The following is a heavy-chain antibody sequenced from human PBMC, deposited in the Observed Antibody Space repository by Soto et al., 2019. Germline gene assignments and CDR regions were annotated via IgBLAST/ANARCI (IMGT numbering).Heavy chain of an antibody. CDR1: SYSISSNNL. CDR3: AKVWSYSSTSCDWFDT. Sequence: QVQLQESGPGLVKPSGTLSLTCAVSSYSISSNNLWCWLRQSPGKGLEWIGEINHSGSTNYNPSLKSRVTLSVDKTKNQCSLKLSSVTAADTAVYYCAKVWSYSSTSCDWFDTWGRGTLVTVSS. V-gene: IGHV4-4*02. CDR2: INHSGST. J-gene: IGHJ5*02. D-gene: IGHD2-2*01.